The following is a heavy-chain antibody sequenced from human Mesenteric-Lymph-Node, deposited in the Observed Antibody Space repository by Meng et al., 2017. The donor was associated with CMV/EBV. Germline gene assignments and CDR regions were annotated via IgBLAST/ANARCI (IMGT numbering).Heavy chain of an antibody. CDR2: IYYSGST. J-gene: IGHJ6*02. Sequence: ESLKISCTVSGGSISSYYWSWIRQPPGKGLEWIGYIYYSGSTNYNPSLKSRVTISVDTSKNQFSLKLSSVTAADTAVYYCARGGPAANYYYYGMDVWGQGTTVTVSS. V-gene: IGHV4-59*12. CDR1: GGSISSYY. D-gene: IGHD2-2*01. CDR3: ARGGPAANYYYYGMDV.